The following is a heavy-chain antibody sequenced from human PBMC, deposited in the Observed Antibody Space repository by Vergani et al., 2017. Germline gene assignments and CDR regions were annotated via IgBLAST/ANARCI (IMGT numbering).Heavy chain of an antibody. J-gene: IGHJ2*01. CDR1: GFTFSNSA. V-gene: IGHV3-23*01. D-gene: IGHD3-16*01. CDR3: VKDNDYDADGPFDL. Sequence: EVQLLESGGDLVQPGGSLRLSCAASGFTFSNSAVSWVRQAPGRGLAWVSSISGPGLSTYYADSVKGRFSISRDNSKNTVFLQMHSLRAEDTAIYYCVKDNDYDADGPFDLWGRGTLVTVSS. CDR2: ISGPGLST.